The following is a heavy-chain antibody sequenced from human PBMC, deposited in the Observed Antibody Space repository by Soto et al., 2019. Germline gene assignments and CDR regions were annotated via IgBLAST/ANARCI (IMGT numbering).Heavy chain of an antibody. V-gene: IGHV4-31*03. Sequence: SETLSLTCTVSGGSFSSGGYYWSWIRQLPGKGLEWIGYIYYSGSTYYNPSLKSRFTISLDTSKNQFSLKLSSVTAADTAVYYCARATSFSGHHGYWGQGTLVTAPQ. CDR2: IYYSGST. J-gene: IGHJ4*02. CDR3: ARATSFSGHHGY. CDR1: GGSFSSGGYY. D-gene: IGHD2-8*02.